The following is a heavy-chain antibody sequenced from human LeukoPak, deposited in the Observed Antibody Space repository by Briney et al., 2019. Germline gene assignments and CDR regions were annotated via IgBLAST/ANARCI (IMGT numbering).Heavy chain of an antibody. D-gene: IGHD4-11*01. CDR2: VYTSGST. Sequence: PSETLSLTCTVSGGSISGGYWSWIRQPPGRGPEWIGYVYTSGSTNYNPSLKSRVTISVDTSKSQFALKLSSVTAADTAVYYCAKSYFDYSTYCSYYFNLWGQGALVTVSS. CDR3: AKSYFDYSTYCSYYFNL. CDR1: GGSISGGY. J-gene: IGHJ4*02. V-gene: IGHV4-4*09.